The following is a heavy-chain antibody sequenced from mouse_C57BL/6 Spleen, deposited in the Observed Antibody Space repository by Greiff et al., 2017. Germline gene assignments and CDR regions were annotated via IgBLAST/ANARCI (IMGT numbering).Heavy chain of an antibody. Sequence: VQGVESGPGLVQPSQSLSITCTVSGFSLTSYGVHWVRQSPGKGLEWLGVIWSGGSTDYNAAFISRLSISKDNSKSQVFFKMNSLQADDTAIYYCARKGDGYYDAMDYWGQGTSVTVSS. V-gene: IGHV2-2*01. CDR3: ARKGDGYYDAMDY. CDR2: IWSGGST. CDR1: GFSLTSYG. D-gene: IGHD2-3*01. J-gene: IGHJ4*01.